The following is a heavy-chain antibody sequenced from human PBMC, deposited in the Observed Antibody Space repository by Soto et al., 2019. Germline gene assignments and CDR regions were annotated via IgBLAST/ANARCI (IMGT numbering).Heavy chain of an antibody. CDR1: GGSISSYY. CDR3: ARVSLSPYYYYGMDV. Sequence: PSETLSLTCTVSGGSISSYYWSWIRQPPGKGLEWIGYIYYSGSTNYNPSLKSRVTISVDTSKNQFSLKLSSVTAADTAVYYCARVSLSPYYYYGMDVWGQGTTVTVSS. CDR2: IYYSGST. V-gene: IGHV4-59*01. J-gene: IGHJ6*02.